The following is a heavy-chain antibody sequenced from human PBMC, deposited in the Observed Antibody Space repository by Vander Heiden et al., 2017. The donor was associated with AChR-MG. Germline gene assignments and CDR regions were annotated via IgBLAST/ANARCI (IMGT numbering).Heavy chain of an antibody. V-gene: IGHV4-39*01. D-gene: IGHD6-19*01. Sequence: QLQLQASGPGLVKPSETLSLTCTVSGGSIGSSSYYLGWIRQPPGKGLEWIGSIYYSGSTYYNPSLKSRVTISVDTSKNQFSLKLSSVTAADTAVYYCARGGGVAGYDYWGQGTLVTVSS. J-gene: IGHJ4*02. CDR2: IYYSGST. CDR3: ARGGGVAGYDY. CDR1: GGSIGSSSYY.